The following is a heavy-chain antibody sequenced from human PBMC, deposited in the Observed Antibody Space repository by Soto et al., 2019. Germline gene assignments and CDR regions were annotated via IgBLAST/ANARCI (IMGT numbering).Heavy chain of an antibody. CDR3: ERNIGGCSGYANFDY. J-gene: IGHJ4*02. CDR1: GFTFSNVA. V-gene: IGHV3-23*04. Sequence: EVQLVESGGDLVQPGGSLRLSCVASGFTFSNVALRWVRQASGKGLDWVSAITAGGCNTDYADSVKGRFTISRDNSKNTLYLQTNSLRADYTAVSYGERNIGGCSGYANFDYWGQGTLVTVSS. CDR2: ITAGGCNT. D-gene: IGHD5-12*01.